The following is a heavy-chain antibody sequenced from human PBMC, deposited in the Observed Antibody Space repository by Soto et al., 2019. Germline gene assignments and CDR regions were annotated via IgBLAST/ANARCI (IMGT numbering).Heavy chain of an antibody. V-gene: IGHV4-59*12. J-gene: IGHJ4*02. CDR2: VYYNGST. Sequence: LSLTCTVSGGPIAPFYWTWIRQSPGKGLESIGYVYYNGSTNYNPALKGRVTISLDTSKSQFSLRLSSVTAADTAVYYCARTRGRRPWRPLSFDFWGQGRLVTVSS. CDR3: ARTRGRRPWRPLSFDF. CDR1: GGPIAPFY. D-gene: IGHD2-15*01.